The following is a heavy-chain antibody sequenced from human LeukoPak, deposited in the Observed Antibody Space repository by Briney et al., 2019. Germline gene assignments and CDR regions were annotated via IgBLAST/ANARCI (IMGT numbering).Heavy chain of an antibody. CDR2: MEKDENEI. Sequence: PGGSLRLSCAASGFTFSTSWMNWVRQAPGKGLEWVANMEKDENEINYVDSVKGRFTISRDNAKNSLFLQMRSLRVEDTAVYYCVRGTGWLTRSWGQGTLVTVSS. J-gene: IGHJ5*02. D-gene: IGHD6-19*01. CDR1: GFTFSTSW. CDR3: VRGTGWLTRS. V-gene: IGHV3-7*05.